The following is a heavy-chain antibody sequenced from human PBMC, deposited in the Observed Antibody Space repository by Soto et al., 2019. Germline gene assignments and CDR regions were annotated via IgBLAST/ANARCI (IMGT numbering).Heavy chain of an antibody. Sequence: GESLKISCKGSGYSFTSYWISWVRQMPGKGLEWMGRIDPSDSYTNYSPSFQGHVTISADKSISTAYLQWSSLKASDTAMYYCARHSETMVRGVITYYGMDVWGQGTTVTVSS. J-gene: IGHJ6*02. V-gene: IGHV5-10-1*01. D-gene: IGHD3-10*01. CDR3: ARHSETMVRGVITYYGMDV. CDR2: IDPSDSYT. CDR1: GYSFTSYW.